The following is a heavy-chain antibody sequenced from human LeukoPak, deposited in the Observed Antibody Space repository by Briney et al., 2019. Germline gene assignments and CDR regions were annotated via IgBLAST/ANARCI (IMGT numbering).Heavy chain of an antibody. V-gene: IGHV1-69*05. CDR3: ARVIAGIAALDY. D-gene: IGHD6-13*01. CDR2: IIPIFGTA. J-gene: IGHJ4*02. Sequence: GSSVKASCKASGGTFSSYAISWVRQAPGQGLEWMGGIIPIFGTANYAQKFQGRVTITTDESTSTAYMELSSLRSDDTAVYYCARVIAGIAALDYWGQGTLVTVSS. CDR1: GGTFSSYA.